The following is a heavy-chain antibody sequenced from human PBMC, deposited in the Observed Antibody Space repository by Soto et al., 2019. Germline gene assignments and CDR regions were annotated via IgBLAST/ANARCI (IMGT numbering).Heavy chain of an antibody. V-gene: IGHV1-18*01. CDR3: ARDDPSSSWSEV. D-gene: IGHD6-13*01. CDR2: IRSYKNNNT. J-gene: IGHJ4*02. CDR1: GYTFISYG. Sequence: QIQLVQTGAGVKKPGASVKVSCKASGYTFISYGISWVRQAPGQGREWMGWIRSYKNNNTIYAQQLEGRVTLTTETSTTTAYMELRSRTSDDTAVYYCARDDPSSSWSEVWGQGTLGSVSS.